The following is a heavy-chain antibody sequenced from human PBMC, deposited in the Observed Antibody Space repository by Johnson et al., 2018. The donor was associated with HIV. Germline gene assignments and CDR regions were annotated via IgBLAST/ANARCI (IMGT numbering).Heavy chain of an antibody. D-gene: IGHD3-22*01. CDR1: GFTVSSNY. Sequence: EVQLVESGGGLVQPGGSLRLSCAVSGFTVSSNYITWVRQAPGKGLEWISVIYSGGDTYYADSVKGRFTISRDDSKNTLYLQMNRLTAEDTAVYYCAKERGYDSSGYNRWYVPDAFDIWGQGTMVTVSS. CDR2: IYSGGDT. V-gene: IGHV3-66*01. CDR3: AKERGYDSSGYNRWYVPDAFDI. J-gene: IGHJ3*02.